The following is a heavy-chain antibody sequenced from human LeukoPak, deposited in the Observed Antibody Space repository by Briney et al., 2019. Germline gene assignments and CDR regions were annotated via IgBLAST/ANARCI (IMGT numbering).Heavy chain of an antibody. CDR3: ARFRERYCSSTSCYGYYFDY. CDR2: ISAYNGNT. Sequence: ASVKVSCKASGYTFTSYGISWVRQAPGQGLEWMGWISAYNGNTNYAQKLQGRVTMTTDTSTSTAYMELRSLRSDDTAVYYCARFRERYCSSTSCYGYYFDYWGQGTLVTVSS. D-gene: IGHD2-2*01. J-gene: IGHJ4*02. V-gene: IGHV1-18*01. CDR1: GYTFTSYG.